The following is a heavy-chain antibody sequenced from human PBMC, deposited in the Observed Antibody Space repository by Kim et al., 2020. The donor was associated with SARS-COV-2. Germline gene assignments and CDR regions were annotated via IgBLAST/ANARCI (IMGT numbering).Heavy chain of an antibody. CDR2: ISNGGGGT. CDR3: ARVYTYGFDY. CDR1: GFTFSNYG. Sequence: GGSLRLSCAASGFTFSNYGMSWVRQAPGKGLEWVSGISNGGGGTYYADSVKGRFTISRDNSKNTLHLQMNSLRADDSAVYYCARVYTYGFDYWGQGTLAADSS. D-gene: IGHD2-8*01. J-gene: IGHJ4*02. V-gene: IGHV3-23*01.